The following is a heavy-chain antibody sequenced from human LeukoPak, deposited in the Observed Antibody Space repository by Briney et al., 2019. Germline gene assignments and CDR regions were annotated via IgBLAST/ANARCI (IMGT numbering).Heavy chain of an antibody. V-gene: IGHV3-48*02. J-gene: IGHJ1*01. CDR3: AGAYCGGDCAEYFQL. Sequence: PGGSLRLSCAASGFTFSSYSMNWVRQAPGKGLEWVSYISSSSSTIYYADSVKGRFTISRDNAKNSLYLQMNSLRDEDTAVYYCAGAYCGGDCAEYFQLWGQGTLVTVSS. CDR2: ISSSSSTI. CDR1: GFTFSSYS. D-gene: IGHD2-21*02.